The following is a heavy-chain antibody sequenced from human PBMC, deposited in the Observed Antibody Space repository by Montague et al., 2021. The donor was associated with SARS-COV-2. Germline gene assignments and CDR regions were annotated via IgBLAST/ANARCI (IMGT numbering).Heavy chain of an antibody. CDR3: ARYYERSWDV. J-gene: IGHJ6*02. CDR2: IFDNGDT. V-gene: IGHV4-4*09. Sequence: SETLSLTCTVSDGAISYDDWSWIRQPPGKGLEWIVTIFDNGDTDHNPSLKSRVTVSEDTSQNQLSLRLSSVAAADTALYYCARYYERSWDVWGQGTTVTVSS. CDR1: DGAISYDD. D-gene: IGHD3-16*01.